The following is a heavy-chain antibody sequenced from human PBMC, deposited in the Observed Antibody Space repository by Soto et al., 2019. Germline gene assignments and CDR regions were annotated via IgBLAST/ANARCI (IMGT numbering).Heavy chain of an antibody. CDR2: ISFDGSNK. V-gene: IGHV3-30*18. D-gene: IGHD5-18*01. Sequence: GGSLRLPCAASEVSRYGIQWGRQAPGKGLEWVAVISFDGSNKYYADTMKGRFTVSRDNSKNTLYLQMNSLRAEDTAVYYCAKDRYYGYSYGYVCDYWGQGTPVTVSS. CDR3: AKDRYYGYSYGYVCDY. J-gene: IGHJ4*02. CDR1: EVSRYG.